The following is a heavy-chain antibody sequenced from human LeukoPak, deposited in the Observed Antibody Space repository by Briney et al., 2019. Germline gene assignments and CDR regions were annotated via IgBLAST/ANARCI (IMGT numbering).Heavy chain of an antibody. CDR2: INHSGST. D-gene: IGHD5-18*01. CDR3: ARTTEGGYTYGYFYYYYMDV. V-gene: IGHV4-34*01. CDR1: GGSFSGHY. Sequence: SEILSLTCAVSGGSFSGHYWTWIRPPPGKGLEWIGEINHSGSTNYNPSLKSRVTISVDTSKNQFSLKVSSVTAADTAVYYCARTTEGGYTYGYFYYYYMDVWGKGTTVTISS. J-gene: IGHJ6*03.